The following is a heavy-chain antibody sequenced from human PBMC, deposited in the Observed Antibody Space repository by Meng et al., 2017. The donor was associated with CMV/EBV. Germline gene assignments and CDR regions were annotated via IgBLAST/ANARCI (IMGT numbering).Heavy chain of an antibody. CDR2: IYYSGST. D-gene: IGHD3-10*01. J-gene: IGHJ4*02. CDR1: GGSISSSSYY. CDR3: ARAWEFFDY. Sequence: SETLSLTCTVSGGSISSSSYYWGWLRQPPGKGLEWIGSIYYSGSTYYNPSLKSRVTISVDTSKNQFSLKLSSVTAADTAVYYCARAWEFFDYWGQGTLVTVSS. V-gene: IGHV4-39*01.